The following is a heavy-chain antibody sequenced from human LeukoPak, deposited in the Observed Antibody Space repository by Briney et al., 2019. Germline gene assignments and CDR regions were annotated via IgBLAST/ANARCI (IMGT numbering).Heavy chain of an antibody. D-gene: IGHD3-3*01. J-gene: IGHJ4*02. V-gene: IGHV4-39*01. CDR1: GFSVSNNY. CDR3: ARLGAGPTYYDFWSGYSSFYFDY. CDR2: IHYSGNT. Sequence: GSLRLSCAASGFSVSNNYMNWVRQASGKGLEWIGGIHYSGNTYYNPSLKSRVTISVDTSKNQFSLKLSSVTAADTAVYYCARLGAGPTYYDFWSGYSSFYFDYWGQGTLVTVSS.